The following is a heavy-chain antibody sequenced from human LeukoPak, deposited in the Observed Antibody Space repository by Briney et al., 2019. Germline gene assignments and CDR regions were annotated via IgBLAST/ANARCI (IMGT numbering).Heavy chain of an antibody. J-gene: IGHJ4*02. D-gene: IGHD2/OR15-2a*01. V-gene: IGHV1-46*01. CDR2: INPTGGGT. CDR3: AREEYSGFDY. Sequence: ASVKVSCKASGYTFTSYYMHWVGQAPGQGLEWMGIINPTGGGTSYAQKFQGRVTMTRDTSTSTVYMELSSLRSEDTAVYYCAREEYSGFDYWGQGTLVTVSS. CDR1: GYTFTSYY.